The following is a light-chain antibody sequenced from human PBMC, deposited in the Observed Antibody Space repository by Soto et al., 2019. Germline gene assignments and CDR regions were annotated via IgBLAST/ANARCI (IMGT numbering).Light chain of an antibody. CDR3: QQYTGAPLT. V-gene: IGKV3-20*01. CDR1: QSFNSIY. Sequence: EIVLTQSPGTLSLSPGERATLSCRASQSFNSIYLAWYQQKPGQAPRLLIYGASTRATGIPARFSGSGSGTEFTLTISSLEPEDFAVYYCQQYTGAPLTFGQGTKVDIK. J-gene: IGKJ1*01. CDR2: GAS.